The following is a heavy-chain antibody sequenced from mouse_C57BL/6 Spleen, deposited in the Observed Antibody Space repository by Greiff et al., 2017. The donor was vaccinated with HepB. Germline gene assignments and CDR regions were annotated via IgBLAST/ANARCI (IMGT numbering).Heavy chain of an antibody. V-gene: IGHV6-3*01. CDR3: TGGIYYDYDESYAMDY. J-gene: IGHJ4*01. CDR1: GFTFSNYW. Sequence: EVKLMESGGGLVQPGGSMKLSCVASGFTFSNYWMNWVRQSPEKGLEWVAQIRLKSDNYATHYAESVKGRFTISRDDSKSSVYLQMNNLRAEDTGIYYCTGGIYYDYDESYAMDYWGQGTSVTVSS. D-gene: IGHD2-4*01. CDR2: IRLKSDNYAT.